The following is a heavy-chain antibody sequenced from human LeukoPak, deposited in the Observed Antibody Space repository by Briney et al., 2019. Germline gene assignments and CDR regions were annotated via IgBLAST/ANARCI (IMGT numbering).Heavy chain of an antibody. CDR1: GFTFSSYS. CDR3: AREVSEGFDF. CDR2: ISSSNNYI. Sequence: GGSLRLSCAASGFTFSSYSMNWVRQAPGKGLEWVSSISSSNNYIYYADSVKGRFTISRDNAKNSLYLQMNSLRAEDTALYYCAREVSEGFDFWGQGTLVTVSS. J-gene: IGHJ4*02. V-gene: IGHV3-21*01. D-gene: IGHD3-22*01.